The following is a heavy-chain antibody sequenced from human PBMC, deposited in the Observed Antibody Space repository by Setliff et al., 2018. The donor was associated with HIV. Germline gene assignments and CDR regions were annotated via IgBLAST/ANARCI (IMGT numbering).Heavy chain of an antibody. J-gene: IGHJ4*02. V-gene: IGHV4-31*03. CDR2: IYYSGST. CDR1: GGSIGSGGYY. D-gene: IGHD2-21*01. Sequence: SETLSLTCTVSGGSIGSGGYYWSWIRQHPGKGLEWIGYIYYSGSTYYNPSLKSRVTISVDTSKNQFSLKLSSVTAADTAVYYCARLRWVGGLVVVIAQYFDYWGQGTLVTVSS. CDR3: ARLRWVGGLVVVIAQYFDY.